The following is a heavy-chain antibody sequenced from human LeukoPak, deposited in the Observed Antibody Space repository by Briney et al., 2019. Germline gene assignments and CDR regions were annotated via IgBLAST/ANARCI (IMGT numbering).Heavy chain of an antibody. J-gene: IGHJ3*02. CDR1: GFTFSSYW. D-gene: IGHD5-18*01. CDR3: ARGGYSYGERAFDI. CDR2: IKQDGSEK. Sequence: GGSLRLSCGAPGFTFSSYWMSWVRQAPGKGLEWVASIKQDGSEKYYVDSVKGRFTISRDNAKNSLYLQMNSLRAEDTAVNYCARGGYSYGERAFDIWGQGTMVTVSS. V-gene: IGHV3-7*01.